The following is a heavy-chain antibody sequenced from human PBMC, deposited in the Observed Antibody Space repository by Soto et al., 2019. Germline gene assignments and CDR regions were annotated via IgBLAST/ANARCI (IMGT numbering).Heavy chain of an antibody. J-gene: IGHJ4*02. CDR3: ARDTGSYGYTHFDY. D-gene: IGHD5-18*01. Sequence: QVQLVQSGAEVRKPGSSVKVSCKSSGGTFSSYAISWVRQAPGQGLEWMGGIIPIFGTANYAQKFQGRVTITADESTSTAYMELSSMRSEDTAVYYCARDTGSYGYTHFDYWGQGTLVTVSS. V-gene: IGHV1-69*01. CDR1: GGTFSSYA. CDR2: IIPIFGTA.